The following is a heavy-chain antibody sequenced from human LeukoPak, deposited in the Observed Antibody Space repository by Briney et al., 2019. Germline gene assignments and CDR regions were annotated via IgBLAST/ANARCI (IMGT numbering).Heavy chain of an antibody. V-gene: IGHV1-69*04. J-gene: IGHJ4*02. Sequence: GSSVKVSCKASGVTFSSYSITWVRQAPGQGLEWMGRIIPILGIASYAQKFQGRVTITADKSTSTAYMELSSLRSEDTAVYYCVREKVGDACDYWGQGTLVTVSS. CDR2: IIPILGIA. D-gene: IGHD1-26*01. CDR1: GVTFSSYS. CDR3: VREKVGDACDY.